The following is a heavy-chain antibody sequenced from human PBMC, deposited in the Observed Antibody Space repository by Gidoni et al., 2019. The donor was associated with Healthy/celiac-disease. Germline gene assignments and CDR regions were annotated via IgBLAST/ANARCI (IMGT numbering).Heavy chain of an antibody. J-gene: IGHJ4*02. V-gene: IGHV3-23*01. CDR1: GFNFRSYA. CDR2: ISGSGGST. Sequence: EVQLLESGGGLVQPGGSLRLSCAASGFNFRSYAMSWVRQAPGKGLEWVSAISGSGGSTYYADSVKGRFTISRDNSKNTLYLQMNSLRAEDTAVYYCAKDLSRGWYNNFDYWGQGTLVTVSS. CDR3: AKDLSRGWYNNFDY. D-gene: IGHD6-19*01.